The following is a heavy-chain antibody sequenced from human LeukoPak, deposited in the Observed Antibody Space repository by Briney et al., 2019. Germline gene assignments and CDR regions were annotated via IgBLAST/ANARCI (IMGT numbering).Heavy chain of an antibody. V-gene: IGHV4-30-4*08. Sequence: SETLSLTCTVSGGSISSYYWSWIRQPPGKGLEWIGYIYYSGSTYYNPSLKSRVTISVDTSKNQFSLKLSSVTAADTAVYYCARVGSSSGSTSDLADYWGQGTLVTVSS. CDR2: IYYSGST. CDR3: ARVGSSSGSTSDLADY. J-gene: IGHJ4*02. CDR1: GGSISSYY. D-gene: IGHD6-6*01.